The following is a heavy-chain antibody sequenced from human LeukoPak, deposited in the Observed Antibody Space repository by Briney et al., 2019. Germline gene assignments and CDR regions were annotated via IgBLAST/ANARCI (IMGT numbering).Heavy chain of an antibody. V-gene: IGHV3-7*03. CDR3: ARDSACCSSTSCVGDAFDI. Sequence: QSGGSLRLSCAASGFTFSRNWMSWVRQAPGKGLEWVANIKQDGSEKNYVDSVKGRFTISRDNAKNSLYLQMNSLRAEDTAVYYCARDSACCSSTSCVGDAFDIWGQGTMVTVSS. J-gene: IGHJ3*02. CDR1: GFTFSRNW. CDR2: IKQDGSEK. D-gene: IGHD2-2*01.